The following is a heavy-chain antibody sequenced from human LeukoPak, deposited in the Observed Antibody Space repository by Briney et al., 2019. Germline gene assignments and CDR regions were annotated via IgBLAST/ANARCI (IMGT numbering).Heavy chain of an antibody. CDR1: GYSISSGYY. Sequence: PSETLSLTCAVSGYSISSGYYWGWIRQPPGKGLEWIGSIYHSGSTYYNPSLKSRVTISVDTSKNQFSLKLSSVTAADTAVYYCARRAIVDDWGRGTLVTISS. CDR2: IYHSGST. J-gene: IGHJ4*02. D-gene: IGHD1-26*01. V-gene: IGHV4-38-2*01. CDR3: ARRAIVDD.